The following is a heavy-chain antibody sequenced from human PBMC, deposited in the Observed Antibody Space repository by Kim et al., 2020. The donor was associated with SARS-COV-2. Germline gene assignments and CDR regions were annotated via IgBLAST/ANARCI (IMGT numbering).Heavy chain of an antibody. CDR1: GYTFTSYG. D-gene: IGHD5-12*01. CDR2: ISAYNGNT. CDR3: ARDSGSFWAGELDY. J-gene: IGHJ4*02. V-gene: IGHV1-18*04. Sequence: ASVKVSCKASGYTFTSYGISWVRQAPGQGLEWMGWISAYNGNTNYAQKLQGRVTMTTDTSTSTAYMELRSLRSDDTAVYYCARDSGSFWAGELDYWGQGTLVTVSS.